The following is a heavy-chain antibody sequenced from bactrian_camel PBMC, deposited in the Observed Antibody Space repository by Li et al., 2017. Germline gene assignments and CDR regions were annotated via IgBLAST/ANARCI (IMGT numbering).Heavy chain of an antibody. Sequence: VQLVESGGGLVQPGGSLRLSCAASGLTYSPDLMGWFRQVPGEEREGVAVHRRSGCTYFGDYVRGRITISRDTANNTIFLQLNNLKPEDTATYVCAASLHSAGSLSPFNPRAYKYWGQGTQVTVS. V-gene: IGHV3S55*01. CDR1: GLTYSPDL. CDR2: HRRSGCT. D-gene: IGHD5*01. J-gene: IGHJ4*01. CDR3: AASLHSAGSLSPFNPRAYKY.